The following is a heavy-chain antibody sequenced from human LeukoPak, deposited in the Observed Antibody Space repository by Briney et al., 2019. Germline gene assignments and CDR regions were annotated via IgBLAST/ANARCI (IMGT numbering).Heavy chain of an antibody. CDR3: ARDGPTYYGSVLNWFDP. J-gene: IGHJ5*02. CDR1: GGTFSSYA. D-gene: IGHD3-10*01. CDR2: IIPIFGTA. V-gene: IGHV1-69*01. Sequence: GASVKVSCKASGGTFSSYAISWVRQAPGQGLEWMGGIIPIFGTANYAQKFQGRVTITADESTSTAYMELSSLRSEDTAVYYCARDGPTYYGSVLNWFDPWGQGTLSPSPQ.